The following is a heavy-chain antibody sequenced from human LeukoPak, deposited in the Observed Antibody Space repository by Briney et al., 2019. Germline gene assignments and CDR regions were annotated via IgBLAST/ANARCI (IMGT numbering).Heavy chain of an antibody. CDR3: ERDRFGEWFDY. CDR1: GGSVSSYY. Sequence: PSETLSLTCTVSGGSVSSYYWSWIRQPPGKGPEWIGYIYYSGGTNYNLSLKGRVTISVDTSKNQFSLKLRSVAAADTAVYYCERDRFGEWFDYWGQGTLVTVSS. J-gene: IGHJ4*02. V-gene: IGHV4-59*02. CDR2: IYYSGGT. D-gene: IGHD3-10*01.